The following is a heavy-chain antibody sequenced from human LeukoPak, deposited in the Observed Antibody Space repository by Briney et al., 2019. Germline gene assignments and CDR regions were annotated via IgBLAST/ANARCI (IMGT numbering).Heavy chain of an antibody. D-gene: IGHD3-10*01. CDR2: ISAYNGNT. CDR3: ARGGPSYGSGSDAFDI. CDR1: GYTFTSYG. J-gene: IGHJ3*02. V-gene: IGHV1-18*01. Sequence: ASVKVSFTASGYTFTSYGISWVRQAPGHGLEWMGWISAYNGNTNYAQKLQGRVTMTTDTSTSTAYMELRSLRSDDTAVYYCARGGPSYGSGSDAFDIWGQGTMVTVSS.